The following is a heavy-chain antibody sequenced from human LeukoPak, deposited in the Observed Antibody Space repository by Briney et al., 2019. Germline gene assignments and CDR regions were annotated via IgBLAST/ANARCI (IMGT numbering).Heavy chain of an antibody. V-gene: IGHV1-69*06. CDR2: IIPIFGTA. CDR1: GGTFSNYA. CDR3: ARDGMTTVRYFDY. D-gene: IGHD4-17*01. J-gene: IGHJ4*02. Sequence: SVKVSCKASGGTFSNYAISWVRQAPGQGLEWMGGIIPIFGTANYAQKFRGRVTITADKSTRTAYMELSSLRSEDTAVYYCARDGMTTVRYFDYWGQGTLVTVSS.